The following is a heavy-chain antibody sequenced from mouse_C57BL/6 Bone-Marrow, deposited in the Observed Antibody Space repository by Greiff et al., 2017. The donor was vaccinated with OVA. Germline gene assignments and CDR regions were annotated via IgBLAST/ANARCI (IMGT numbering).Heavy chain of an antibody. D-gene: IGHD2-2*01. Sequence: QVQLQQSGAELARPGASVKLSCKASGYTFTSYGISWVKQRTGQGLEWIGEIYPRSGNTYYNEKFKGKATLTADKSSSTAYMELRSPTSEDSAVYFCAGGYDVEGFAYWGQGTLVTVSA. J-gene: IGHJ3*01. CDR3: AGGYDVEGFAY. CDR1: GYTFTSYG. V-gene: IGHV1-81*01. CDR2: IYPRSGNT.